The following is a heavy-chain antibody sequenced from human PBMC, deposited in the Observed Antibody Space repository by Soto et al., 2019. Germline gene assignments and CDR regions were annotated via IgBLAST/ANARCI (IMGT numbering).Heavy chain of an antibody. CDR3: TRDHGYGYGMDV. J-gene: IGHJ6*02. Sequence: EVQLVESGEGLVKPGVSLRLSCAASGFTFSTYSMNWFRQPPGKGLEWISYITKSSRTIYYADSVKGRFTISRDNAKNSLYLQMNSLRAEDTAVYYCTRDHGYGYGMDVWGQGTTVTVSS. CDR1: GFTFSTYS. V-gene: IGHV3-48*01. D-gene: IGHD5-12*01. CDR2: ITKSSRTI.